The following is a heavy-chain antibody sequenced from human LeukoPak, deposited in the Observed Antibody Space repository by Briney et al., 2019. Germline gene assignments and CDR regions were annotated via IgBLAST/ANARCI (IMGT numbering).Heavy chain of an antibody. CDR1: RFTFSNYP. D-gene: IGHD1-26*01. V-gene: IGHV3-23*01. CDR2: ISGSGDTT. Sequence: GGSLRLSCAASRFTFSNYPMSWVRQAPGKGLGLGGDPAISGSGDTTYYADSVKGRFTIARDNSRNTLFLQMNSLRAEDTAVYYCARDWRELQLRKYTDYWGQGTLVTVSS. J-gene: IGHJ4*02. CDR3: ARDWRELQLRKYTDY.